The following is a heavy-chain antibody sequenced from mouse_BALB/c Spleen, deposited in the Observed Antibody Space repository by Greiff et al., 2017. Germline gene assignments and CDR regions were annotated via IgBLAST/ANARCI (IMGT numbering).Heavy chain of an antibody. J-gene: IGHJ4*01. D-gene: IGHD1-2*01. Sequence: EVTVVESGGGLVKPGGSLKLSCAASGFTFSSYAMSWVRQTPEKRLEWVATISSGGSYTYYPDSVKGRFTISIDNANNTLYMHMSSMRSEDTAMYYWARLVDGGAMDYWGQGTSVTVSS. CDR2: ISSGGSYT. CDR3: ARLVDGGAMDY. CDR1: GFTFSSYA. V-gene: IGHV5-9-3*01.